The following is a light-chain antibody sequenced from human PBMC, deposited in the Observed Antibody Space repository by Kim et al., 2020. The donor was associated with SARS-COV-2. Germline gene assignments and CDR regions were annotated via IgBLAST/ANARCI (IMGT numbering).Light chain of an antibody. J-gene: IGLJ1*01. V-gene: IGLV3-1*01. Sequence: SYELTQPPSVSVSPGQTASITCSGDKLGDKYACWYQQKPGQSPVLVIYQDSKRPSGIPERFSGSNSGNTATLTISGTQAMDEADYYCQAWDSSTANDFGTGTKVTVL. CDR2: QDS. CDR3: QAWDSSTAND. CDR1: KLGDKY.